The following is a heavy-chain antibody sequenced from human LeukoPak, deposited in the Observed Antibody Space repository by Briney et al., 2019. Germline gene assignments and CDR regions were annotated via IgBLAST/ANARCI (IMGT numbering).Heavy chain of an antibody. CDR2: ISGSGGST. J-gene: IGHJ4*02. Sequence: GGSLRLSCAASGFTFSSYAMSWVRQAPGKGLEWVSAISGSGGSTYYADSVKGRFTICRDNSKNTLYLQMNSLRAEDTAVYYCAKAGSIWGSYREYFDYWGQGTLVTVSS. V-gene: IGHV3-23*01. D-gene: IGHD3-16*02. CDR3: AKAGSIWGSYREYFDY. CDR1: GFTFSSYA.